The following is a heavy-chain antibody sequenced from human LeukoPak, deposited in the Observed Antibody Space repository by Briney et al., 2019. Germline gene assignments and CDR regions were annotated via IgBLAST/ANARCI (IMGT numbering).Heavy chain of an antibody. V-gene: IGHV4-61*02. CDR3: ARDAELEPTVRYFDY. J-gene: IGHJ4*02. Sequence: SETLSLTCTVSGGSLSSGSYYWSWIRQPAGRGLEWIGRIYTSGSTNYNPSLKSRVTISVDTSKNQFSLKLSSVTAADTAVYYCARDAELEPTVRYFDYWGQGTLVTVSS. D-gene: IGHD1-1*01. CDR1: GGSLSSGSYY. CDR2: IYTSGST.